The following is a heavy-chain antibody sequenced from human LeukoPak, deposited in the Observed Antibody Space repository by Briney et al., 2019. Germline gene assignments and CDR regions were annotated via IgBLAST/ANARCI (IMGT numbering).Heavy chain of an antibody. CDR2: INLNGGST. D-gene: IGHD3-10*01. V-gene: IGHV3-20*04. J-gene: IGHJ4*02. Sequence: GVSVRLSCPASGFTFDDYGMSWVRQAPGKGLEGVSGINLNGGSTGYADSVKGRFTISRDNAKNSLYLQMNSLRAEETALYYCARDVENLAGYYGSGSYLAYYFDYWGQGTLVTVSS. CDR3: ARDVENLAGYYGSGSYLAYYFDY. CDR1: GFTFDDYG.